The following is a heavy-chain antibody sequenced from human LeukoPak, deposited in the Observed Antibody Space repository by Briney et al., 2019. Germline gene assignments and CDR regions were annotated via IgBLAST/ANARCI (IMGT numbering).Heavy chain of an antibody. Sequence: PSETLSLTCAVYGGSFSGYYWSWIRQPPGKGLEWIGEINHSGSTNYNPSLKSRVTISVDTSKNQFSLKLSSVTAADTAVYYCARGWRYPVEMATWGYFDYWGQGTLVTVSS. J-gene: IGHJ4*02. CDR1: GGSFSGYY. V-gene: IGHV4-34*01. CDR2: INHSGST. D-gene: IGHD5-24*01. CDR3: ARGWRYPVEMATWGYFDY.